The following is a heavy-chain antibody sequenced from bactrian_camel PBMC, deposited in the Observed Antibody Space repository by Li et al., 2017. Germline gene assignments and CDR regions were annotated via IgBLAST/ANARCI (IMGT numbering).Heavy chain of an antibody. CDR1: GYTERSGC. V-gene: IGHV3S53*01. Sequence: VQLVESGGGSVQAGGSLRLSCVVSGYTERSGCMGWFRQSPGIERVGVAVIDNDGSEMYADYVKGRFTISRDNAKNTLYLQMDSLKPEDTGTYYCAQSFTLDWVPPLRDPYWGQGTQVTVSS. J-gene: IGHJ4*01. CDR2: IDNDGSE. D-gene: IGHD1*01. CDR3: AQSFTLDWVPPLRDPY.